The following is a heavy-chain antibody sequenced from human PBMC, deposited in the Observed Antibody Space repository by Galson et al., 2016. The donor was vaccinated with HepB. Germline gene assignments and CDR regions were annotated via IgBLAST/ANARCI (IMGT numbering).Heavy chain of an antibody. CDR1: GFTLRSYA. CDR2: ISGSGGST. J-gene: IGHJ6*02. V-gene: IGHV3-23*01. D-gene: IGHD3-10*01. Sequence: SLRLSCAASGFTLRSYAMSWVRQAPGKGLEWVSAISGSGGSTYYAGSVKGRFTISRDKSKNTLYLQMNSLRAEDTAVYYCAKDLWADYDGSGRDTQKYGMDVWGQGTTVIVSS. CDR3: AKDLWADYDGSGRDTQKYGMDV.